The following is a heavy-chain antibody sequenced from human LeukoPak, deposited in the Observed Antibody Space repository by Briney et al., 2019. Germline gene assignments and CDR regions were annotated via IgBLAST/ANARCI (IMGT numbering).Heavy chain of an antibody. CDR3: AGAGYSDTSGFYLYDY. Sequence: SETLSLTCAVYGGSFSGYYWSWIRQPPGKGLEWIGEINHSGSTNYIPSLKSRVTISVDTSKNQFSLKLSSVTAADTAVYYCAGAGYSDTSGFYLYDYWGQGTLVTVSS. CDR1: GGSFSGYY. V-gene: IGHV4-34*01. J-gene: IGHJ4*02. D-gene: IGHD3-22*01. CDR2: INHSGST.